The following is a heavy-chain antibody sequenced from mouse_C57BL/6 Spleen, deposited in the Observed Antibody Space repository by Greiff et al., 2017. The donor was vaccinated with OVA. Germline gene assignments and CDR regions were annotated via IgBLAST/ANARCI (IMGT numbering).Heavy chain of an antibody. Sequence: VQGVESGPELVKPGASVKISCKASGYAFSSSWMNWVKQRPGKGLEWIGRIYPGDGDTNYNGKFKGKATLTADKSSSTAYMQLSSLTSEDSAVYFCARSPYEYDGAWFAYWGQGTLVTVSA. D-gene: IGHD2-4*01. CDR1: GYAFSSSW. J-gene: IGHJ3*01. V-gene: IGHV1-82*01. CDR3: ARSPYEYDGAWFAY. CDR2: IYPGDGDT.